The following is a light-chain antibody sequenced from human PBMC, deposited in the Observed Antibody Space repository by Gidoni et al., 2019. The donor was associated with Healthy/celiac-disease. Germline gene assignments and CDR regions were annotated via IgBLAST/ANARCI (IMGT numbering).Light chain of an antibody. Sequence: DIQMTQSPSSLSSSVGHRVTIPCRASQGIRNDLGWYQQKPGKAPKSLIYAASSLHSGVPSRCSGSGSGTEFTLTISSLQAEDFAAYYCLQHNSYPLTFGGGTKVEIK. CDR2: AAS. J-gene: IGKJ4*01. CDR1: QGIRND. V-gene: IGKV1-17*01. CDR3: LQHNSYPLT.